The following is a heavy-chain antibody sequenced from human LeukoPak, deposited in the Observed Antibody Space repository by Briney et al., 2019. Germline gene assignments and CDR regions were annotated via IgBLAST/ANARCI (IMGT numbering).Heavy chain of an antibody. CDR3: AKDILTGYYRDAFDI. D-gene: IGHD3-9*01. V-gene: IGHV3-30*18. Sequence: PGRSLRLSCAASGFTFSSYGMHWVRQAPGKGLEWVAVISYDGSNKYYADSVKGRFTISRDNSKNTLYLQMNSLRAEDTAVYYYAKDILTGYYRDAFDIWGQGTMVTVSS. CDR2: ISYDGSNK. J-gene: IGHJ3*02. CDR1: GFTFSSYG.